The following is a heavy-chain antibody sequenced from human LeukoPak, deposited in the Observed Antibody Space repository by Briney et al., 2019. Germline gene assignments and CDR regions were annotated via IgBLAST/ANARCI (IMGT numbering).Heavy chain of an antibody. V-gene: IGHV4-30-2*01. J-gene: IGHJ6*02. D-gene: IGHD1-26*01. CDR2: IYHSGST. CDR1: GGSISSGGYS. Sequence: SQTLSLTCAVSGGSISSGGYSWSWIRQPPGKGLEWIGYIYHSGSTYYNPSLKSRVTISVDRSKNQFSLKLSSVTAADTAVYYCARAWGVGATWFYYYYGMDVWGQGTTVTVSS. CDR3: ARAWGVGATWFYYYYGMDV.